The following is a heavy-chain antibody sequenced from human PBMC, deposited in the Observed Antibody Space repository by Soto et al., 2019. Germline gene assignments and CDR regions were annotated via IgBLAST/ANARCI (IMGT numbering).Heavy chain of an antibody. V-gene: IGHV4-4*07. D-gene: IGHD4-17*01. CDR3: ARDDLDYGGNSWYWFDP. J-gene: IGHJ5*02. CDR1: GGSISSYY. Sequence: QVQLQESGPGLVKPSETLSLTCTVSGGSISSYYWSWIRQPAGKGLEWIGRIYTSGSTNYNPSLKSRVTMSVVTPKNQFSLKLSSVTAADTAVYYCARDDLDYGGNSWYWFDPWGQGTLVTVSS. CDR2: IYTSGST.